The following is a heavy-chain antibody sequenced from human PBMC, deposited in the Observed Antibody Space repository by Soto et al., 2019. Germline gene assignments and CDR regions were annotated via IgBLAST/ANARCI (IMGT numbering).Heavy chain of an antibody. CDR3: TKTVNIPQHS. D-gene: IGHD2-2*02. Sequence: EVQLVESGGGSVQPGGSLRLSCAASGLTFSVSWMHWVRQAPGKGLMWVSRINGDGSSTAYAESVKGRFTISRDNAKNTLYLQMSSLRAEDTAVYYCTKTVNIPQHSWGQGTLVTVSS. CDR2: INGDGSST. CDR1: GLTFSVSW. V-gene: IGHV3-74*01. J-gene: IGHJ4*02.